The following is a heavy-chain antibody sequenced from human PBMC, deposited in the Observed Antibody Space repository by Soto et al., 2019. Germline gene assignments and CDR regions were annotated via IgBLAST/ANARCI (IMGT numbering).Heavy chain of an antibody. CDR1: GGSFSSYY. D-gene: IGHD3-22*01. CDR2: IYYSGSI. V-gene: IGHV4-59*08. J-gene: IGHJ5*02. Sequence: PSETLSLTCTVSGGSFSSYYWSWIRQPPGKGLEWIGYIYYSGSINYNPSLKSRVTISVDTSKNQFSLKVSSVIVADTAVYYCARSYYDSSGYLVDPWGQGTLVTVSS. CDR3: ARSYYDSSGYLVDP.